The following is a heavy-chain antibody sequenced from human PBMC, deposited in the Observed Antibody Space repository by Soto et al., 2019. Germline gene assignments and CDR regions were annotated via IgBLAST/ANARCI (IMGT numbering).Heavy chain of an antibody. CDR2: TYYRSKWYT. V-gene: IGHV6-1*01. D-gene: IGHD1-26*01. J-gene: IGHJ4*02. CDR3: ARDGGSRHLDY. CDR1: GDSVSSNSAT. Sequence: PSQTLSLTCARSGDSVSSNSATCNWIRQSPSRGLEWLGRTYYRSKWYTEYSVSVKGLITINPDTSKNQLSLQLHSVTPEDTAVYYCARDGGSRHLDYWGQGTLVTVSS.